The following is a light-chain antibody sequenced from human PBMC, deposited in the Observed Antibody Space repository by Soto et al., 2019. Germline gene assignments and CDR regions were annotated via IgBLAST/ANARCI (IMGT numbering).Light chain of an antibody. CDR2: LEGSGSY. CDR1: SGHSGSI. V-gene: IGLV4-60*02. Sequence: QLVLTQSSSASASLGSSVKLTCTLTSGHSGSIISWHQQQPEKAPRYLMKLEGSGSYNKGSGVPDRFSGSSSGADRYLTISNLQVEDEANYYCETCDSNTHVFGGGTKLTVL. CDR3: ETCDSNTHV. J-gene: IGLJ3*02.